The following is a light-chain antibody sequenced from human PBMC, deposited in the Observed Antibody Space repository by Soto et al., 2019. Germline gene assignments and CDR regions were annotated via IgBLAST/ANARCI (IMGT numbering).Light chain of an antibody. J-gene: IGKJ2*01. CDR1: QSVTSNY. CDR3: QQYGSTPWT. Sequence: EVVWTQSPGTLSLSPGERVTLSCRASQSVTSNYLAWYQQKPGQAPRLLFYVASSRATGIPDRFSGSGSGTDFTLTISRLEPEDFAVYYCQQYGSTPWTFGQGTKLDIK. CDR2: VAS. V-gene: IGKV3-20*01.